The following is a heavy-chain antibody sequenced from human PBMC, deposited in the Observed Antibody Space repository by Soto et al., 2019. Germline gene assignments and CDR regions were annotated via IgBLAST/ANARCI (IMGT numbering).Heavy chain of an antibody. V-gene: IGHV3-48*03. J-gene: IGHJ4*02. CDR3: APR. Sequence: GGSPTLSCTDSGLNFSSYEMNWVRQAPGKGLEWVSYISFSGSTVYYADSVKGRFTISRDNAKNSLYLQMNSLRADYTAVYYCAPRGGQGTLVTVSS. CDR2: ISFSGSTV. CDR1: GLNFSSYE.